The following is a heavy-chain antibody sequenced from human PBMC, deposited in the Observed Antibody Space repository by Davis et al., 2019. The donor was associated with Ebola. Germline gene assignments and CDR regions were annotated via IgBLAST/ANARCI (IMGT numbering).Heavy chain of an antibody. D-gene: IGHD3-16*01. J-gene: IGHJ6*02. V-gene: IGHV1-3*01. CDR1: GYTFTSFG. Sequence: ASVQVSCKASGYTFTSFGLQWVRQAPGERLEWVGWINGGSGHTRYPKKFQGRVTITRDSSASTADMELSSLRSEDTAVYYCARAAFSTLVGGDEYFYYGMEVWGQGTTVIVSS. CDR3: ARAAFSTLVGGDEYFYYGMEV. CDR2: INGGSGHT.